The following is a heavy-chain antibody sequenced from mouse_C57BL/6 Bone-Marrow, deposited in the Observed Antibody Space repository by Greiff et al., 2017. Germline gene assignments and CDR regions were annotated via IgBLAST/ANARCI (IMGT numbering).Heavy chain of an antibody. V-gene: IGHV14-1*01. Sequence: VQLQQSGAELVRPGASVKLSCTASGFNIKDYYMHWVKQRPEQGLEWIGRIDPEDGDTEYAPKFQGKATMTADTSSNTAYLQLSSLTSEDTAVYYCTTRITTVAYWDFDVWGTGTTVTVSS. CDR1: GFNIKDYY. CDR3: TTRITTVAYWDFDV. J-gene: IGHJ1*03. CDR2: IDPEDGDT. D-gene: IGHD1-1*01.